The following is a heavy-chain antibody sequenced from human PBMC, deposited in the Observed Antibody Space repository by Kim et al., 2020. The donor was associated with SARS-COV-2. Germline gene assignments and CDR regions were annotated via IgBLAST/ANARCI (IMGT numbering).Heavy chain of an antibody. J-gene: IGHJ4*02. Sequence: GGSLRHSCAASGFTFSSYAMSWVRQAPGKGLEWVSAISGSGGSTYYADSVKGRFTISRDNSKNTLYLQMNSLRAEDTAVYYCAKITRTVTTPIYFDYWGQGTLVTVSS. CDR3: AKITRTVTTPIYFDY. CDR2: ISGSGGST. V-gene: IGHV3-23*01. D-gene: IGHD4-17*01. CDR1: GFTFSSYA.